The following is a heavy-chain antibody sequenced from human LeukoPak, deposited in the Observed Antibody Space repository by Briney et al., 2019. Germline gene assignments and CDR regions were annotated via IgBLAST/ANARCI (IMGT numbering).Heavy chain of an antibody. CDR3: ARGDSSGAPIAY. J-gene: IGHJ4*02. V-gene: IGHV1-69*05. CDR1: GGTFSSYA. D-gene: IGHD3-22*01. Sequence: GASVKVSCKASGGTFSSYAISWVRQAPGQGLEWMGGIIPIFGTANYAQKFQGRVTITTDESTSTAYMELSSLRSEDTAVYYCARGDSSGAPIAYWGQGTLVTVSS. CDR2: IIPIFGTA.